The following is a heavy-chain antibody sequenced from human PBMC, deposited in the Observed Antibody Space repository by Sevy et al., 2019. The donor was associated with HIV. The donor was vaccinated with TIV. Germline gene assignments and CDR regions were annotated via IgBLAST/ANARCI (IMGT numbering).Heavy chain of an antibody. V-gene: IGHV1-24*01. Sequence: ASVKVSCKVSGYTLAKFSIHWVRQAPGKGLEWMTSFDPEDGDPEDGKTIYAQKFLGIVTMTEDTSTDTAYMELSSLRSDYTAVYYCATTKDYYYSSGYPFDYWGQGTLVTVSS. CDR3: ATTKDYYYSSGYPFDY. D-gene: IGHD3-22*01. J-gene: IGHJ4*02. CDR2: FDPEDGDPEDGKT. CDR1: GYTLAKFS.